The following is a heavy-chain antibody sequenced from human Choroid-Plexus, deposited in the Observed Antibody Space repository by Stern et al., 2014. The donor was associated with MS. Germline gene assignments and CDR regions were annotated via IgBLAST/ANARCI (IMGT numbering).Heavy chain of an antibody. CDR3: AKDRQYLTYFFDH. Sequence: VQLVESGGGVVQPGRPLRLSCVASGFTFGSCAMHWVCQAPGKGLEWVAGVEYDGSNKYYADSVKGRFTISRDNSQNPLYMQMSSLRPEDTAVYYCAKDRQYLTYFFDHWGQGSLVTVSS. V-gene: IGHV3-30*18. CDR1: GFTFGSCA. J-gene: IGHJ5*02. CDR2: VEYDGSNK. D-gene: IGHD2/OR15-2a*01.